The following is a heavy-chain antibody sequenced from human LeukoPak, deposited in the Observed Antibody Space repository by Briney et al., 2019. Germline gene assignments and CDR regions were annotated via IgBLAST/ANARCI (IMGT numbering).Heavy chain of an antibody. CDR1: GYTFTGYY. CDR2: IIPIFGTA. D-gene: IGHD3-22*01. Sequence: GASVKVSCKASGYTFTGYYMHWVRQAPGQGLEWMGGIIPIFGTANYAQKFQGRVTITADESTSTAYMELSSLRSEDTAVYYCARDWYYYDSSGYYYALRYWGQGTLVTVSS. J-gene: IGHJ4*02. V-gene: IGHV1-69*13. CDR3: ARDWYYYDSSGYYYALRY.